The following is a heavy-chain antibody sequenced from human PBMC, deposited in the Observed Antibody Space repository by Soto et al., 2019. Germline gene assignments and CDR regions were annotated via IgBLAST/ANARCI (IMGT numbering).Heavy chain of an antibody. Sequence: GGSLRLSCEASGFTFSSYGMHWVRQAPGKGLEWVAVISFDGSKTYYADSVKGRFTISRDNSKSTLYLQMNSLRAEDTAVYYCGKGRSYYYYYGVDVWGQGTTVTVSS. J-gene: IGHJ6*02. CDR2: ISFDGSKT. CDR3: GKGRSYYYYYGVDV. V-gene: IGHV3-30*18. CDR1: GFTFSSYG. D-gene: IGHD1-26*01.